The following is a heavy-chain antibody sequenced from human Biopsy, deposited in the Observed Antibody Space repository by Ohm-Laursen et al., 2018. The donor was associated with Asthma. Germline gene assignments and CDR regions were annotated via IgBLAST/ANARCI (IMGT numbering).Heavy chain of an antibody. V-gene: IGHV4-39*02. CDR2: IYYSGRT. Sequence: SQTLSLTWIVSGDAMSTSGSYWGWIRQSPGKGLEWIGSIYYSGRTYYNPSLESRVTISADTSKNHFSLKLTSVTAADTAVYYCARAVSSSSYWYFDLWGRGALVTVSS. D-gene: IGHD6-6*01. CDR3: ARAVSSSSYWYFDL. CDR1: GDAMSTSGSY. J-gene: IGHJ2*01.